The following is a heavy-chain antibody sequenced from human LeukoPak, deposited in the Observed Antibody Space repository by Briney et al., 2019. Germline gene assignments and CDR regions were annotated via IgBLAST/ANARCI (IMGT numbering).Heavy chain of an antibody. CDR3: AKKSGRASVAPLDY. J-gene: IGHJ4*02. V-gene: IGHV3-23*01. CDR2: ISGSGGST. CDR1: GFTVSINY. D-gene: IGHD3-10*01. Sequence: PGGSLTLSCAPSGFTVSINYMSWVRHAPGKGLEWVSDISGSGGSTYDADSVKSRFIISRDNSKNKLYLKMNSLRDEDTAVYYCAKKSGRASVAPLDYWGQGTLVTVSS.